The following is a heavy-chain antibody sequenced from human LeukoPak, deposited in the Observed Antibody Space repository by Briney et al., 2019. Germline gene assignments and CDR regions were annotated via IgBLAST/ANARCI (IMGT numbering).Heavy chain of an antibody. CDR3: ARRHPELKIFDY. CDR1: GFAFSDYT. J-gene: IGHJ4*02. CDR2: ISSRSRNI. Sequence: PGGSLRLSCAASGFAFSDYTINWVRQAPGKGLEWVSSISSRSRNIYYADSVKGRFTISRDNAKNSLYLQMNSLRAEDTAVYYCARRHPELKIFDYWGQGTLVTVSS. V-gene: IGHV3-21*01. D-gene: IGHD1-14*01.